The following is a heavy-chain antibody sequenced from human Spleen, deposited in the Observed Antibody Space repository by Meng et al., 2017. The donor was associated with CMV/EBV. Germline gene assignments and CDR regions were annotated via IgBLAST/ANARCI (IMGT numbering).Heavy chain of an antibody. CDR2: IRYDGSNK. CDR1: GFTFSSYG. V-gene: IGHV3-30*02. J-gene: IGHJ4*02. D-gene: IGHD2-2*02. CDR3: ARDLIYTGTPGMYDY. Sequence: GESLKISCAASGFTFSSYGMHWVRQAPGKGLEWVAFIRYDGSNKYYADSVKGRFTISRDNAKNSLYLQMNSLRAEDTAVYYCARDLIYTGTPGMYDYWGQGTLVTVSS.